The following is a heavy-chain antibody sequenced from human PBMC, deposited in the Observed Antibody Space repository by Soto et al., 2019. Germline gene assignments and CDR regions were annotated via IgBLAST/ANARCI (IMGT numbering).Heavy chain of an antibody. CDR2: INAGNGNT. J-gene: IGHJ6*03. CDR1: GYTFTSYA. V-gene: IGHV1-3*01. Sequence: GASVKVSCKASGYTFTSYAMHWVRQAPGQRLEWMGWINAGNGNTKYSQKFQGRVTITRDTSASTAYMELSSLRSEDRAVYYCAREKGVPIFGVAPPNYYYMDVWGKGTTVTVSS. D-gene: IGHD3-3*01. CDR3: AREKGVPIFGVAPPNYYYMDV.